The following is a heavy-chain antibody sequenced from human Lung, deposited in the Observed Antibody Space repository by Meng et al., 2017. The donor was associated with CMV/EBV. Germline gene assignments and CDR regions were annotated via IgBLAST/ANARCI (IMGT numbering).Heavy chain of an antibody. Sequence: GESXKISCAASGFTFDNYGMHWVRQAPGKGLEWVAFIRHDGSIKYYGDSVKGRFTISRDNSKNTLYLQMNSLRPEETAVYYCARDYYDFWSGHPHYWGQGTLVTFSS. J-gene: IGHJ4*02. CDR2: IRHDGSIK. CDR1: GFTFDNYG. CDR3: ARDYYDFWSGHPHY. V-gene: IGHV3-30*02. D-gene: IGHD3-3*01.